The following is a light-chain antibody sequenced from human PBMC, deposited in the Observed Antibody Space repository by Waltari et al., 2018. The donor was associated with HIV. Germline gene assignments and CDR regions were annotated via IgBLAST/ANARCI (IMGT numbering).Light chain of an antibody. CDR2: LNSDGSH. CDR3: QTWGAGTVV. J-gene: IGLJ2*01. Sequence: LVLTQSPSASASLGASVKLTCTLSSAHSTYAIAWHQQQPDQGPHYLMKLNSDGSHRKGDGIPDRFSGSASGAERYLTISNVQSEDEGIYYCQTWGAGTVVFGGGTKLSVL. V-gene: IGLV4-69*01. CDR1: SAHSTYA.